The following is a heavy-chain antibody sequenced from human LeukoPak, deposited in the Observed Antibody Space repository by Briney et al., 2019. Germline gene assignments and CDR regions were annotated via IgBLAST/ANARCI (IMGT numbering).Heavy chain of an antibody. CDR3: ARVLSSGWYFDY. D-gene: IGHD6-19*01. V-gene: IGHV1-18*01. CDR2: ISAYNGNT. CDR1: GYTFTSYG. J-gene: IGHJ4*02. Sequence: ASVKVSCKASGYTFTSYGISWVRQAPGQGLECMGWISAYNGNTNYAQKLQGRVTMTTDTSTSTAYMELRSLRSDDTAVYYCARVLSSGWYFDYWGQGTLVTVSS.